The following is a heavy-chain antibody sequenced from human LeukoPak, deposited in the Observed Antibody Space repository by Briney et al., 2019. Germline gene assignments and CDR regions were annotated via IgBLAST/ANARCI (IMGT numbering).Heavy chain of an antibody. J-gene: IGHJ4*02. CDR2: IYTGGGT. V-gene: IGHV4-4*09. Sequence: ASETLSLTCTVSSDSISSYYWSWIRQPPGKGLEWIGYIYTGGGTNYSPSLKSRAIISVDTSKNQFSLKLSSVTAADTAVYYCARLTRLSSSPDRYYLDYWGQGTLVTVSS. CDR1: SDSISSYY. D-gene: IGHD6-6*01. CDR3: ARLTRLSSSPDRYYLDY.